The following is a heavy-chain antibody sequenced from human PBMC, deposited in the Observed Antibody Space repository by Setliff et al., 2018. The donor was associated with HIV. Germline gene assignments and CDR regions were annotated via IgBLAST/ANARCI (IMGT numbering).Heavy chain of an antibody. CDR1: GYTFSSYG. CDR3: AREVPSNTGSYYKQY. D-gene: IGHD3-10*01. CDR2: ISAANGKK. J-gene: IGHJ4*02. V-gene: IGHV1-18*01. Sequence: ASVKVSCKASGYTFSSYGISWVRQTPGQGLEWMGWISAANGKKYYAPKVHDRITLTMDMSTTTAHLQLRSLRSDDTAVYFCAREVPSNTGSYYKQYWGQGTLVTVSS.